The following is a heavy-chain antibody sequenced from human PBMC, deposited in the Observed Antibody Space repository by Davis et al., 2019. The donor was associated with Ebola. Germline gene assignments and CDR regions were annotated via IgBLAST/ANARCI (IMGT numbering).Heavy chain of an antibody. V-gene: IGHV3-30*18. CDR3: AKPQRGGNYGGAFDI. Sequence: PGGSLRLSCTASGFALTGFSFSTLGMHWVRQAPGKGLEWAALISYDGSHQYYADSVKGRFTISRDNSKNTLYLQMDSLRADDTAVYYCAKPQRGGNYGGAFDIWGQGTMVTVSS. D-gene: IGHD1-26*01. CDR1: GFALTGFSFSTLG. J-gene: IGHJ3*02. CDR2: ISYDGSHQ.